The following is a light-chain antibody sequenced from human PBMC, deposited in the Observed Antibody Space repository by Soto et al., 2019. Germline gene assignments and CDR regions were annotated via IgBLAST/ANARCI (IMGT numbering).Light chain of an antibody. Sequence: IVLTQSPATLSLSPGERATLSCRSSVGVGTSLAWYQQKPGQAPNLLIYDASHRATGIPARFSGSGDGTDFTLTISSLEPEDFAAYYCQQRSVWSPLTFGGGTKAEIK. CDR1: VGVGTS. CDR3: QQRSVWSPLT. CDR2: DAS. V-gene: IGKV3-11*01. J-gene: IGKJ4*01.